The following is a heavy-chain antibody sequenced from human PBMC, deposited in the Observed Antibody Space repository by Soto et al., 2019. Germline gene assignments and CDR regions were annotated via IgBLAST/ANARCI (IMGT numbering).Heavy chain of an antibody. CDR3: ARYPWGSGWAFHS. Sequence: QVQLVESGGGVVQPGGSLRLSCAASGFTFSRDDMHWVRQAPGKGLDWVAVIWADGSNKYYGDSVKGRFTISRDNSKNTLYLQMNNLKAEDTALYYWARYPWGSGWAFHSWGQGTMVTVSS. CDR2: IWADGSNK. J-gene: IGHJ3*02. CDR1: GFTFSRDD. V-gene: IGHV3-33*01. D-gene: IGHD1-26*01.